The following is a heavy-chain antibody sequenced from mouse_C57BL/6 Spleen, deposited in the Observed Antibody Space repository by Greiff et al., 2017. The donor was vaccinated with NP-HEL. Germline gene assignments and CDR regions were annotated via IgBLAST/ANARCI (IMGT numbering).Heavy chain of an antibody. J-gene: IGHJ2*01. CDR3: ARLTTVVARGLLNYCDY. Sequence: QVQLQQSGAELVKPGASVKISCKASGYAFSSYWMNWVKQRPGKGLEWIGQIYPGDGDTNYNGKFKGKATLTADKSSSTAYMQLSSLTSEDSAVYFCARLTTVVARGLLNYCDYWGQGTTLTVSS. CDR1: GYAFSSYW. D-gene: IGHD1-1*01. V-gene: IGHV1-80*01. CDR2: IYPGDGDT.